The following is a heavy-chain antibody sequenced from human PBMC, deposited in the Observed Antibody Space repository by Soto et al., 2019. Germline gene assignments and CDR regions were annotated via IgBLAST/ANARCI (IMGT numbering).Heavy chain of an antibody. J-gene: IGHJ4*02. D-gene: IGHD4-17*01. CDR3: AKDLRPDGVWDFDS. CDR1: GFTSTTYS. V-gene: IGHV3-23*01. Sequence: GGSLRLSCAASGFTSTTYSMVWVRQAPGRGPEWVSGIIQDGTTYYADSVKGRFTISRDNSWNTVYLQMANLRGEDTALYYCAKDLRPDGVWDFDSWGQGTLVTVSS. CDR2: IIQDGTT.